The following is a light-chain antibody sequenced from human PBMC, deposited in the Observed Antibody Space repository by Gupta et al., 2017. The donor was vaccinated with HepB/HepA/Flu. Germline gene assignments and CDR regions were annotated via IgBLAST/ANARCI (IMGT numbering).Light chain of an antibody. CDR1: SAKVGNNF. J-gene: IGLJ1*01. V-gene: IGLV1-47*01. Sequence: QSVLTQPPSASQTRGQRVTISCSGSSAKVGNNFVYWYRQLPGPAPNLLMYKNNQRPSGVPDRISGSKSGTSASLTISGLQAEDEADYYCESWDDSRSGCVFGGGTKITVL. CDR3: ESWDDSRSGCV. CDR2: KNN.